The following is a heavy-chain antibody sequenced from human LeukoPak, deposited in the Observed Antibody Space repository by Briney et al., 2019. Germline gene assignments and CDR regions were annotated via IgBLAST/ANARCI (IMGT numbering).Heavy chain of an antibody. CDR2: IVGSGGST. D-gene: IGHD3-10*01. J-gene: IGHJ3*02. V-gene: IGHV3-23*01. Sequence: PGGSQRLSCAASGFTFSSYAMSWVRQAPGKGLEWVSGIVGSGGSTFYADSVRGRFTISRDNSKNTLYLQMNSLRAEDTAVYYCAKGGRYASGSYEAFDIWGQGTMVTVSS. CDR1: GFTFSSYA. CDR3: AKGGRYASGSYEAFDI.